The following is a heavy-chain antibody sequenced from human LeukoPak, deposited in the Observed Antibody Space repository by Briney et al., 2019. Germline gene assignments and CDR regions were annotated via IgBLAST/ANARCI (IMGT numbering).Heavy chain of an antibody. D-gene: IGHD5-12*01. CDR3: TRDLPATISLGDDY. J-gene: IGHJ4*02. Sequence: GGSLRLSCTVSGFNFNAAWMSWVRLAPGKGLEWVSSISFDSGDETLYADSVKGRFTISRDNTKNSMYLQMDSLTVEDTALYFCTRDLPATISLGDDYWGPGILVTVSS. CDR1: GFNFNAAW. V-gene: IGHV3-21*01. CDR2: ISFDSGDET.